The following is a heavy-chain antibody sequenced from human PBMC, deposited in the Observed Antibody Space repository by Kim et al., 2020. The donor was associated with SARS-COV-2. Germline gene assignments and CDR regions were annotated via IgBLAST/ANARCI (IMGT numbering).Heavy chain of an antibody. V-gene: IGHV3-23*01. J-gene: IGHJ4*02. CDR1: GFTFSSYA. Sequence: GGSLRLSCAASGFTFSSYALSWVRQAPGKGLEWVSVISDSGGSTYYADSVKGRFTISRDNSKNTLYLQMNSLRAEDTAIYYCAKELYSYGYGGQYYFDYWGQGTLVTVSS. CDR2: ISDSGGST. D-gene: IGHD5-18*01. CDR3: AKELYSYGYGGQYYFDY.